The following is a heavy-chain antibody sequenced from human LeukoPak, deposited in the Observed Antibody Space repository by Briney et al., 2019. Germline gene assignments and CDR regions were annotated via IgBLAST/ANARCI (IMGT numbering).Heavy chain of an antibody. J-gene: IGHJ4*02. CDR2: IWNDGSNK. CDR3: ARDSRGDYDHVDY. V-gene: IGHV3-33*01. Sequence: PGGSLRLSCAASGFIFSSYGLHWVRQAPGKGLEWVAVIWNDGSNKYYADSVKGRFTISRDNSKNTLYLQMNSLRADDTAVYYCARDSRGDYDHVDYWGQGTLVTVSS. D-gene: IGHD4-17*01. CDR1: GFIFSSYG.